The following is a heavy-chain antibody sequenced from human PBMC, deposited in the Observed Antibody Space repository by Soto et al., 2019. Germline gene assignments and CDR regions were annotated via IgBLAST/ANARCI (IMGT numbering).Heavy chain of an antibody. J-gene: IGHJ6*02. V-gene: IGHV4-39*01. CDR3: ARHWLIAARYGMDV. Sequence: SETLSLTCTVSGGSISSSSYYWGWIRQPPGKGLEWIGSIYYSGSTYYNPSLKSRVTISVDTSENQFSLKLSSVTAADTVVYYCARHWLIAARYGMDVWGQGTTVTVSS. D-gene: IGHD6-6*01. CDR1: GGSISSSSYY. CDR2: IYYSGST.